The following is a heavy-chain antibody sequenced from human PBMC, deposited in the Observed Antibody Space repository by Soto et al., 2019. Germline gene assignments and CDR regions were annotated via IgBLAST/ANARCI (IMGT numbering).Heavy chain of an antibody. D-gene: IGHD3-10*01. CDR1: GGTFSSHV. CDR3: ARDLEFRDGNISHLDY. CDR2: IMPIIGTA. V-gene: IGHV1-69*01. J-gene: IGHJ4*02. Sequence: QVQLVQSGAEVKKPGSSVKVSCKASGGTFSSHVFNWVRQAPGQGLEWMGGIMPIIGTANYAQKFQGRVTITAAESTITAYMELSSLRSEATAVYYCARDLEFRDGNISHLDYWGQGTLITVSS.